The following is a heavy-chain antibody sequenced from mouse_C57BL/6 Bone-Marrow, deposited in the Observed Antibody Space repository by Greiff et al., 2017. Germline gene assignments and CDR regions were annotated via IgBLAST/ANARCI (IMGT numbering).Heavy chain of an antibody. CDR1: GFSLTSYG. J-gene: IGHJ1*03. V-gene: IGHV2-2*01. CDR3: ATAYGYWYFDV. Sequence: SGPGLVQPSQSLSITCTVSGFSLTSYGVHWVRQSPGKGLEWLGVLWSGGSTDYNTAFISRLSISKDNSKRQVFFKMNSPEVYDTAIYYCATAYGYWYFDVWGTGTTVTVSS. D-gene: IGHD1-1*02. CDR2: LWSGGST.